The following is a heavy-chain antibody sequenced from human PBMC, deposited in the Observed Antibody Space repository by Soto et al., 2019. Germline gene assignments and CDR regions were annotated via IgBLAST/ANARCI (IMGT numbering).Heavy chain of an antibody. CDR2: INHSGST. Sequence: SETLSLTCAVYGGSFSGYYWSWIRQPPGKGLEWIGEINHSGSTNYNPSLKSRVTISVDTSKNQFSLKLSSVTAADTAVYYCARVRVYRSGLDYWGHGSLVTVSS. J-gene: IGHJ4*01. CDR1: GGSFSGYY. CDR3: ARVRVYRSGLDY. V-gene: IGHV4-34*01. D-gene: IGHD1-26*01.